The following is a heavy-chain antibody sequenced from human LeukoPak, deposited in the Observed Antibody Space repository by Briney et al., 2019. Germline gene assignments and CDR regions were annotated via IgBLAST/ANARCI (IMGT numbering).Heavy chain of an antibody. J-gene: IGHJ4*02. V-gene: IGHV3-30*18. D-gene: IGHD2-21*02. CDR3: AKPQVTANWYYFHY. CDR2: ISSDGSNK. Sequence: PGGSLRLSCAASGFTLSTYGMHWVGQAPGKGLEGVAVISSDGSNKFYADSVKGRFTISRDGSKNTLYLQMNSLRPDDTAVYFCAKPQVTANWYYFHYWGQGTLVTVSS. CDR1: GFTLSTYG.